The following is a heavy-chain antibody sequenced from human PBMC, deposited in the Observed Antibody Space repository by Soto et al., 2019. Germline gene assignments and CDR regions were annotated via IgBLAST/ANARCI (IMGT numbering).Heavy chain of an antibody. V-gene: IGHV3-23*01. CDR3: ARTFWVANRGYFDP. J-gene: IGHJ5*02. CDR2: LTGSGLST. Sequence: PGGSLRLSCAASGFTFRSFAMTWVRQAPGKGLEWVASLTGSGLSTFYADSVKGRFTVSRDNSNNTLYLLMSSLRAEDTAVYYCARTFWVANRGYFDPWGQGTRVTVSS. D-gene: IGHD3-16*01. CDR1: GFTFRSFA.